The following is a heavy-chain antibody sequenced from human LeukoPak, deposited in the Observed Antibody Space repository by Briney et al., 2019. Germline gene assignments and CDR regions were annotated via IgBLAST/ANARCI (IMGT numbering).Heavy chain of an antibody. CDR1: GGSISSGNYY. D-gene: IGHD2-2*01. Sequence: PSETLSLTCTVSGGSISSGNYYCSWIRQPPGKGLEWIGYVYRTGSPYYNPSLKSRVTISVDRSKNQFSLQLSSVTVAATAVYYCATLSRRYCSSTTCYARVIDSWGQGTLVTVSS. V-gene: IGHV4-39*07. CDR3: ATLSRRYCSSTTCYARVIDS. CDR2: VYRTGSP. J-gene: IGHJ4*02.